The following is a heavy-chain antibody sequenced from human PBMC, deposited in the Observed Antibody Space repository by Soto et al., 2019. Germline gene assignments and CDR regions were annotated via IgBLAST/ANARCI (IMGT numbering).Heavy chain of an antibody. D-gene: IGHD2-2*01. Sequence: EVQLVESGGGLVQPGGSLRLSCAASGFTFTTYGIHWVRQAPGKGPGFVSAITSGSNTYYADSVKGRFTISRDNSKNTVYLQMGSLSVEDTGVYYCARARRDCSSSTCYLYYFDYWGQGTLVTVSS. CDR1: GFTFTTYG. CDR2: ITSGSNT. V-gene: IGHV3-64*07. CDR3: ARARRDCSSSTCYLYYFDY. J-gene: IGHJ4*02.